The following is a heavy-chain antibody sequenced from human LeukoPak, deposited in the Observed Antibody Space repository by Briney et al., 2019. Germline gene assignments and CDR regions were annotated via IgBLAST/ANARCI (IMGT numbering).Heavy chain of an antibody. J-gene: IGHJ4*02. D-gene: IGHD3-10*01. Sequence: TGGSLRLSCAASGFTFSHYTMNWVRQAPGKGLEWVSSISSSSSYIYYADSVKGRFTISRDNAKNSLYLQMNSLRAEDTAVYYCASSSYYYGSGNFDYWGQGTLVTVSS. CDR1: GFTFSHYT. CDR3: ASSSYYYGSGNFDY. V-gene: IGHV3-21*01. CDR2: ISSSSSYI.